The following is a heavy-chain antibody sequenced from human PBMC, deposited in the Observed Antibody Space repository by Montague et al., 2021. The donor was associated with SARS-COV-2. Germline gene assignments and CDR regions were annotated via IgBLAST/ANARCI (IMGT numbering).Heavy chain of an antibody. V-gene: IGHV4-61*01. CDR2: IYYSGST. Sequence: SETLSLTCTVSGGSVSSGSYYWSWIRQPPGKGLEWIGYIYYSGSTNYNPSLKSRATISVDTSKNQFSLKLSSVTAADTAVYYCARDPWHITIFGVVTRYGMDVWGQGTTVTVSS. CDR3: ARDPWHITIFGVVTRYGMDV. J-gene: IGHJ6*02. D-gene: IGHD3-3*01. CDR1: GGSVSSGSYY.